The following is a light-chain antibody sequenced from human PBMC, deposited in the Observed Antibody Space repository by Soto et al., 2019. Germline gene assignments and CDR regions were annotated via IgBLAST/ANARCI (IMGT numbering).Light chain of an antibody. CDR2: EVS. V-gene: IGLV2-8*01. J-gene: IGLJ1*01. CDR1: SSDVGGYNY. CDR3: SSYAGSNFYV. Sequence: ALTQPPSASGSPGQSVTISCTGTSSDVGGYNYVSWYQQHPGKAPKLMIYEVSKRPSGVPDRFSGSKSGNTASLTVSGLQAEDEADYYCSSYAGSNFYVFGTGSKVTVL.